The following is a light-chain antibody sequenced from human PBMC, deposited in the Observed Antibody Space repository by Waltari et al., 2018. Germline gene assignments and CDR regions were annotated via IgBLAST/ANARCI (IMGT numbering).Light chain of an antibody. CDR3: CSFSGTYYV. CDR2: DVT. V-gene: IGLV2-11*01. J-gene: IGLJ1*01. CDR1: SSDVGSYNY. Sequence: QSALTQPRSVSGTPGPSVTLPCTGHSSDVGSYNYVSWYQQHPVKAPKLMIYDVTKRPSGVPDRFSGSKSGNTASLTISGLQAEDEADYHCCSFSGTYYVFGTGTEVTVL.